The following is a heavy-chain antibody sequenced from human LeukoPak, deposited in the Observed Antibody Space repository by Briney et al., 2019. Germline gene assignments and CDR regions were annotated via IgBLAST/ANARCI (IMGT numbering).Heavy chain of an antibody. CDR3: ARDSLPYDYVWGSYRFFDP. Sequence: PGGSLRLSCAASGFTFSSYGMHWVRQAPGKGLEWVAVISYDGSNKYYADSVKGRFTISRDNAKNSLYLQMNSLRAEDTAVYYCARDSLPYDYVWGSYRFFDPWGQGTLVTVSS. V-gene: IGHV3-30*03. D-gene: IGHD3-16*02. CDR1: GFTFSSYG. J-gene: IGHJ5*02. CDR2: ISYDGSNK.